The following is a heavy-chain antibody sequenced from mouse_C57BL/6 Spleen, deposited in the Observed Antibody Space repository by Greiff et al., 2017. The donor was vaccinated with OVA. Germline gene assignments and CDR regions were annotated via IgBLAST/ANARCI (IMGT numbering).Heavy chain of an antibody. J-gene: IGHJ4*01. CDR3: ARSGYGYDYAYAMDY. CDR1: GYTFTSYW. D-gene: IGHD2-2*01. CDR2: IHPNSGST. V-gene: IGHV1-64*01. Sequence: QVQLKQPGAELVKPGASVKLSCKASGYTFTSYWMHWVKQRPGQGLEWIGMIHPNSGSTNYNEKFKSKATLTVDKSSSTAYMQLSSLTSEDSAVYYCARSGYGYDYAYAMDYWGQGTSVTVSS.